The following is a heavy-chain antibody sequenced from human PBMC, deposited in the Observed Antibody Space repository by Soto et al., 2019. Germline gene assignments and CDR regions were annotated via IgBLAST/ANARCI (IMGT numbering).Heavy chain of an antibody. V-gene: IGHV4-30-2*01. D-gene: IGHD3-22*01. CDR2: IYHSGGT. CDR3: ASTNITMSVQAFDI. J-gene: IGHJ3*02. CDR1: GGSISSGGYS. Sequence: QLQLQESGSGLVKPSQTLSLTCAVSGGSISSGGYSWRWIRQPPGKGLEWLGYIYHSGGTYYHPSLKRRVTIPVDRSKNQFSLKLSSVTAADTAVYYCASTNITMSVQAFDIWGQGTMVTVSS.